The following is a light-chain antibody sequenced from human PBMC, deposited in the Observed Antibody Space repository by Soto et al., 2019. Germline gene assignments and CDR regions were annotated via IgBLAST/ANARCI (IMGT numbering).Light chain of an antibody. J-gene: IGLJ2*01. CDR2: SNN. CDR3: AAWDDSLNGQV. V-gene: IGLV1-44*01. CDR1: SSNIGSNT. Sequence: QPVLTQPPSASGTPGQRVTISCSGSSSNIGSNTVNWYQQLPGTAPKLLIYSNNQLPSGVPDRFSGSKSGTSASLAISGLQSEDEDDYYCAAWDDSLNGQVFGGGTKLTVL.